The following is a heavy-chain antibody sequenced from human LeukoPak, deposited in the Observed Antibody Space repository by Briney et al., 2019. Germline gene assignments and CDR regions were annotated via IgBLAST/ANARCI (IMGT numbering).Heavy chain of an antibody. D-gene: IGHD3-10*01. CDR2: ISGSGGST. J-gene: IGHJ4*02. V-gene: IGHV3-23*01. CDR1: GFTFSSYA. Sequence: GGSLRLSCAASGFTFSSYAMSWVRQAPGKGLEWVSAISGSGGSTYYADSVKGRFTISRDNSKNTLYLQMNSLRAEDTAVYYCAKDEPYYYGSGSYSIDYWGQGTLVTVSS. CDR3: AKDEPYYYGSGSYSIDY.